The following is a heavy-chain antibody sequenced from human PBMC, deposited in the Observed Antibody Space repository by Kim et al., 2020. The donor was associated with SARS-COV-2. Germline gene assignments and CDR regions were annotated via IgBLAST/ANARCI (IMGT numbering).Heavy chain of an antibody. CDR1: GFTFSSYA. D-gene: IGHD4-17*01. Sequence: GGSLRLSCAASGFTFSSYAMSWVRQAPGKGLEGVSVVSGSGHSTYYADSVKGRFTISRDNSKNTLYLQMNSLRAEDTAEYYCAKMTTVTGYYFDYWGPRTLGTVSP. CDR2: VSGSGHST. V-gene: IGHV3-23*01. CDR3: AKMTTVTGYYFDY. J-gene: IGHJ4*02.